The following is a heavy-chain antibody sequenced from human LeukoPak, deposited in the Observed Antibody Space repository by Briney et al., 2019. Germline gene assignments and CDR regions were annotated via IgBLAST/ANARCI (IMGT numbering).Heavy chain of an antibody. D-gene: IGHD6-13*01. J-gene: IGHJ3*02. CDR2: IYYSGST. Sequence: SETLSLTCTVSGGSINNYYWSWIRQPPGKGLEWIGYIYYSGSTNYNPSLKSRVTISVDTSKNQFSLKLSSVTAADTAVYYCARRLSGSSWYWDAFDIWGQGTMVTVSS. CDR1: GGSINNYY. V-gene: IGHV4-59*08. CDR3: ARRLSGSSWYWDAFDI.